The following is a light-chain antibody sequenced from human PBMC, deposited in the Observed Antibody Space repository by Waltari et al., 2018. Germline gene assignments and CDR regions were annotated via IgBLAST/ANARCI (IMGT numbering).Light chain of an antibody. Sequence: DIHMTQSPSSISASVGDRVTITCRSSQDISSWLAWYPQRPGKVPKLLRQAASSLQSGVPSRFSGSGSGTDVTLTISSLQPEEFGTYDGEMANSGTRTFGQGTKVEI. CDR1: QDISSW. CDR3: EMANSGTRT. V-gene: IGKV1-12*01. J-gene: IGKJ1*01. CDR2: AAS.